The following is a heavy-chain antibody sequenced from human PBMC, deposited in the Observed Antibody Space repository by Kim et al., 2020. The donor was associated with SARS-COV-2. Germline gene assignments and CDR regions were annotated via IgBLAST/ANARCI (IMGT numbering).Heavy chain of an antibody. V-gene: IGHV3-48*02. J-gene: IGHJ6*02. CDR1: GFTFSSYS. CDR3: ARDQGSVTTHYYYGMDV. CDR2: ISSSSSTI. Sequence: GGSLRLSCAASGFTFSSYSMNWVRQAPGKGLEWVSYISSSSSTIYYADSVKGRFTISRDNAKNSLYLQMNSLRDEDTAVYYCARDQGSVTTHYYYGMDVWGQGTTVTVSS. D-gene: IGHD4-4*01.